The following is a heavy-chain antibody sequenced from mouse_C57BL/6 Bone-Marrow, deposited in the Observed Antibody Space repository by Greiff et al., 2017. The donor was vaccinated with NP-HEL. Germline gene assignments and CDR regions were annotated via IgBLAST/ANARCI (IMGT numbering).Heavy chain of an antibody. Sequence: EVKLMESGGGLVQPGGSMKLSCVASGFTFSNYWMNWVRQSPEKGLEWVAQIRLKSDNYATHYAESVKGRFTISRDDSKSSVYLQMNNLRAEDTGIYYCTGFYDGYYRAYWGQGTLVTVSA. J-gene: IGHJ3*01. CDR1: GFTFSNYW. V-gene: IGHV6-3*01. D-gene: IGHD2-3*01. CDR2: IRLKSDNYAT. CDR3: TGFYDGYYRAY.